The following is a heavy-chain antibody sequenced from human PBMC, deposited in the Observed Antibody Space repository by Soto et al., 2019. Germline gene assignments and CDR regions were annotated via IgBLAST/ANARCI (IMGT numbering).Heavy chain of an antibody. CDR3: ARISQSDFWSGYYYFFDY. CDR2: ITAFNGNT. D-gene: IGHD3-3*01. V-gene: IGHV1-18*01. CDR1: GYTFTDYG. Sequence: QVHLVQSGAEVEKPGASVKVSCKASGYTFTDYGISCVRQAPGQGLQWMGWITAFNGNTKYAQQFQGRVTMTTDTSTSTAYMELRSLESDDTAVYYCARISQSDFWSGYYYFFDYWCQGTLVTVYS. J-gene: IGHJ4*02.